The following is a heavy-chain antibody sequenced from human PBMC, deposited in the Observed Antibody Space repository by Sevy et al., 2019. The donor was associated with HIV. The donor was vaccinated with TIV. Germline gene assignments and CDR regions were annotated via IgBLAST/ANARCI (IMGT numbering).Heavy chain of an antibody. CDR1: GFTFSSYS. Sequence: GGSLRLSCAASGFTFSSYSMNWVRQAPGKGLEWVSSISSSSSYIYYADSVKGRFTISRDNAKNSLYLQMNSLGAEDTAVYYCARQDIVVVTDAFDIWGQGTMVTVSS. D-gene: IGHD2-2*01. CDR2: ISSSSSYI. CDR3: ARQDIVVVTDAFDI. J-gene: IGHJ3*02. V-gene: IGHV3-21*01.